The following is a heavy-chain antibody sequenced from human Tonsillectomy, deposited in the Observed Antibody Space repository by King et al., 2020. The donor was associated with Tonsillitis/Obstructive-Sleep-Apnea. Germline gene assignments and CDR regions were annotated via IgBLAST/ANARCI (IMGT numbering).Heavy chain of an antibody. CDR3: ARPIPAAGSWWFDP. CDR2: IYNSGST. J-gene: IGHJ5*02. Sequence: QLQESGPGLVKPSETLSLTCTVSGASISSYHWSWIRQPPGKGLEWIGYIYNSGSTNYNPSLKSRVTISVDTSKNQFSLRLSSVTAAATAVYYCARPIPAAGSWWFDPWGQGTLVTVSS. CDR1: GASISSYH. V-gene: IGHV4-59*01. D-gene: IGHD6-13*01.